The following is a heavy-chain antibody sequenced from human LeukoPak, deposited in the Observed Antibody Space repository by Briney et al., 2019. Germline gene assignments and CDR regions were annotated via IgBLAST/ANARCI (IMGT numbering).Heavy chain of an antibody. CDR3: AKPLWFGELTSTSFGY. J-gene: IGHJ4*02. CDR2: ISGSGGST. V-gene: IGHV3-23*01. Sequence: GGSLRLSCAASGFTFSSYAMSWVRQAPGKGLEWVSAISGSGGSTYYADSVKGRFTISRDNSKNTLYLQMNSLRAEDTAVYYCAKPLWFGELTSTSFGYWGQGTLVTVSS. D-gene: IGHD3-10*01. CDR1: GFTFSSYA.